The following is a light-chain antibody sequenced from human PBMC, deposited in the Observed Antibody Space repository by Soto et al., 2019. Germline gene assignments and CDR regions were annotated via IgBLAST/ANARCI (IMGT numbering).Light chain of an antibody. CDR1: TGAVTSGYY. J-gene: IGLJ3*02. V-gene: IGLV7-43*01. CDR2: STS. Sequence: QTVVTQEPSLTVSPGGTVTLTCASSTGAVTSGYYPNWFQQKPGQAPRALIYSTSNKNSWTPARFSGSLLGGKSALTLSGVQPQDEADYYCLLYYGGVWVFGGGTKLTVL. CDR3: LLYYGGVWV.